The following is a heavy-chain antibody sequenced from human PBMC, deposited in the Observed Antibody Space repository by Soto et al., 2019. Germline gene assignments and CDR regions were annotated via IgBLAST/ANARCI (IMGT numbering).Heavy chain of an antibody. CDR3: ASRQWLVGKHFDY. CDR2: ISGSGGST. Sequence: PGGSLRLSCAASGFTFSSYAMSWVRQAPGKGLEWVSAISGSGGSTYYADSVKGRFTISRDNSKNTLYLQMNSLRAEDTAVYYCASRQWLVGKHFDYWGQGTLVTVSS. J-gene: IGHJ4*02. CDR1: GFTFSSYA. D-gene: IGHD6-19*01. V-gene: IGHV3-23*01.